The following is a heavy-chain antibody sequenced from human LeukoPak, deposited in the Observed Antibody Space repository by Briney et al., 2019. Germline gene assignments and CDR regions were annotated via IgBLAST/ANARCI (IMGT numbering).Heavy chain of an antibody. CDR2: ISGSGGST. V-gene: IGHV3-23*01. Sequence: GGSLRLSCAASGFTFSSYAMSWVRQAPGKGLEWVSAISGSGGSTYSADSVKGRFTISRDNSKNTLYLQMNSLRAEDTAVYYCAKDQTRNYYGSGSYDYWGQGTLVTVSS. CDR3: AKDQTRNYYGSGSYDY. D-gene: IGHD3-10*01. CDR1: GFTFSSYA. J-gene: IGHJ4*02.